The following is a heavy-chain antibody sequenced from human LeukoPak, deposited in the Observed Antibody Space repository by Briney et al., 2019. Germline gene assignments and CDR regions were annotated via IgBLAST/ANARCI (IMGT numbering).Heavy chain of an antibody. Sequence: PGRSLRLSCAASGFTFSTYAMSWVRQAPGKGLDWVSLISGSGGDTYYADSVKGRFTISRDNSKNTLYLQMNSLRVEDTAVYYCAKDRDFRSGDFDCWGQGTLVTVSS. CDR2: ISGSGGDT. J-gene: IGHJ4*02. V-gene: IGHV3-23*01. CDR3: AKDRDFRSGDFDC. D-gene: IGHD3-3*01. CDR1: GFTFSTYA.